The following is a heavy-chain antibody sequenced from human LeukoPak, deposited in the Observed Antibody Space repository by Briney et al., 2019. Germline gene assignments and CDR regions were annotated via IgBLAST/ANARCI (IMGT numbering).Heavy chain of an antibody. CDR3: ARSIPSLNYFDY. V-gene: IGHV1-46*01. CDR2: FNPSTGNT. Sequence: ASAKVSCKTSGYTFTSYYIHWVRQAPGQGLEWMGIFNPSTGNTDYAQKFQGRVTMTGDTSTSTVYMQLSGLRSEDTAVYYCARSIPSLNYFDYWGQGTLVTVSS. CDR1: GYTFTSYY. D-gene: IGHD2-21*01. J-gene: IGHJ4*02.